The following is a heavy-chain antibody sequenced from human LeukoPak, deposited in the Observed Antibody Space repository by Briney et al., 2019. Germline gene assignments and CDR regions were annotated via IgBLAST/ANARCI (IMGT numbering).Heavy chain of an antibody. CDR1: GGSISSSNW. CDR2: IYHSGST. CDR3: ASNYYDSSGYYYYYYMDV. D-gene: IGHD3-22*01. Sequence: PSGTLSLTCAVSGGSISSSNWWSWVRQPPGKGLEWIGEIYHSGSTNYNPSLKSRVTISVDKSKNQFSLKLSSVTAADTAVYYCASNYYDSSGYYYYYYMDVWGKGTTVTVSS. V-gene: IGHV4-4*02. J-gene: IGHJ6*03.